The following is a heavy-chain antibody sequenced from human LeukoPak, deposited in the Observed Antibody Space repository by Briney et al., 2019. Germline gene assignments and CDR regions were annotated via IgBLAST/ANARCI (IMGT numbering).Heavy chain of an antibody. CDR3: AREYSYGYYFDY. V-gene: IGHV3-33*01. Sequence: GGSLRLSCAASGFTFSSYGMHWVRQAPGKGLERVAVIWYDGSNKYYADSVKGRFTISRDNSKNTLYLQMNSLRAEDTAVYYCAREYSYGYYFDYWGQGTLVTVSS. CDR2: IWYDGSNK. D-gene: IGHD5-18*01. J-gene: IGHJ4*02. CDR1: GFTFSSYG.